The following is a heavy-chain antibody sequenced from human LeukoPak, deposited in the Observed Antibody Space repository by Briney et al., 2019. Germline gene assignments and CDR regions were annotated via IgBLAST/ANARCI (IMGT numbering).Heavy chain of an antibody. J-gene: IGHJ4*02. CDR1: GYTFTSSD. V-gene: IGHV1-8*01. CDR2: MNPNTGNT. Sequence: ASVRVSCKASGYTFTSSDVNWVRQATGQGLEWMGWMNPNTGNTGYVQKFQGRVSMTRNTSISTAYMELSSLRSEDTAVYYCAREVDDYGFMDYWGQGTLVTVSS. CDR3: AREVDDYGFMDY. D-gene: IGHD4-17*01.